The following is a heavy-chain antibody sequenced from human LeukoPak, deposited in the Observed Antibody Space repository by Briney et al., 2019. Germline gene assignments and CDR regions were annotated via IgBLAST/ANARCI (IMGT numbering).Heavy chain of an antibody. CDR3: AAGYYYDSSGYYFTAIPDY. CDR2: IVVGSGNT. Sequence: GASVKVSCKGSGFTFTSSAMQWVRQARGQRLEWIGWIVVGSGNTNYAQKFQERVTITRDMSTSTAYMELSSLRSEDTAVYYCAAGYYYDSSGYYFTAIPDYWGQGTLVTVSS. CDR1: GFTFTSSA. D-gene: IGHD3-22*01. J-gene: IGHJ4*02. V-gene: IGHV1-58*02.